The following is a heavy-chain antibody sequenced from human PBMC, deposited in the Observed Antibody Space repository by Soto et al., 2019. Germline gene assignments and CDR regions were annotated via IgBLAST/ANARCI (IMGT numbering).Heavy chain of an antibody. D-gene: IGHD3-16*01. V-gene: IGHV1-8*01. CDR3: AGSHRKRVRGRSFHY. CDR1: GYTFTSYD. CDR2: MNPNSGNT. J-gene: IGHJ4*02. Sequence: ASVKVSCKASGYTFTSYDINWVRQATGQGLEWMGWMNPNSGNTGYAQKFQGRVTMTRSTSISTAYMELSSLRSEDTAVYYCAGSHRKRVRGRSFHYGGGGTLVTVSS.